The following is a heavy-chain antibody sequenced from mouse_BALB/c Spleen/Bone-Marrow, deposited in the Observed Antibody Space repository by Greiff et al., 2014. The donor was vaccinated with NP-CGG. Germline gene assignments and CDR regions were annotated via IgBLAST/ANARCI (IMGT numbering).Heavy chain of an antibody. CDR1: GISITTGNYR. Sequence: VQLKQSGPGLVKPSQTVSLTCTVTGISITTGNYRWSWIRQFPGNKLEWIGFIYYSGTITYNPSLTSRITITRDTSKNQFFLEMNSLTTEDTATYYCARAYYRYAMDYWGQGTSVTVSS. CDR2: IYYSGTI. D-gene: IGHD2-14*01. CDR3: ARAYYRYAMDY. V-gene: IGHV3-5*02. J-gene: IGHJ4*01.